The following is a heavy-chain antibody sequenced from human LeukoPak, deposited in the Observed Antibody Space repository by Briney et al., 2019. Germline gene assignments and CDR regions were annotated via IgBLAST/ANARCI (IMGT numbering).Heavy chain of an antibody. D-gene: IGHD6-19*01. CDR2: IGTIGDT. V-gene: IGHV3-13*01. Sequence: PGGSLRLSCAASGFTFSDYDFHWVRQATGKGLEWVSAIGTIGDTYYADSVKGRFTISRENAKNSLYLQMNSLRAGDTAVYYCARERRSGSSGWYLHALDSWGQGTMVTVSS. J-gene: IGHJ3*01. CDR3: ARERRSGSSGWYLHALDS. CDR1: GFTFSDYD.